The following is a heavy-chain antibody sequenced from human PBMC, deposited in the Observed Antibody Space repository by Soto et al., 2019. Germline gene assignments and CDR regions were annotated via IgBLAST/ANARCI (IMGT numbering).Heavy chain of an antibody. CDR2: IYYIGGT. CDR3: ARRRSYGDSDY. V-gene: IGHV4-59*08. CDR1: GDSISSYY. Sequence: QVQLQESGPGLVKPSETLSLTCTVSGDSISSYYWSWIRQPPGKGLEWIGYIYYIGGTNYNPSLKSRVTISVDTSKNQFSLKLSSVTAADMAVYYCARRRSYGDSDYWGQGTLVTVSS. J-gene: IGHJ4*02. D-gene: IGHD4-17*01.